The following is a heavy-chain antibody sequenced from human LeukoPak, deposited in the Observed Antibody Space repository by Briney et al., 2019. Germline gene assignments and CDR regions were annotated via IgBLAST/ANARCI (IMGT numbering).Heavy chain of an antibody. J-gene: IGHJ4*02. CDR1: GFTFSSYS. CDR2: ISSSSSYI. Sequence: GGSLRLSCAASGFTFSSYSMNWVRQAPGKGLEWVSSISSSSSYIYYADSVKGRFTTSRDNAKNSLYLQMNSLRAEDTAVYYCARGSRLRPLDYWGQGTLVTVSS. CDR3: ARGSRLRPLDY. D-gene: IGHD4-17*01. V-gene: IGHV3-21*01.